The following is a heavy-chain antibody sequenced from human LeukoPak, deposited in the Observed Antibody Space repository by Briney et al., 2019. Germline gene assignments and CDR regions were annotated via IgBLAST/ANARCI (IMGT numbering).Heavy chain of an antibody. J-gene: IGHJ4*02. Sequence: GGSLRLSCAASGFTFSSYSMNWVRQAPGKGLEWVSYISSSSSTIYYADSVKGRFTISRDNAKNSLYLQMNSLRAEDTAVYYCARRLPNYDFWSGTPLDYWGQGTLVTVSS. CDR1: GFTFSSYS. CDR3: ARRLPNYDFWSGTPLDY. D-gene: IGHD3-3*01. CDR2: ISSSSSTI. V-gene: IGHV3-48*01.